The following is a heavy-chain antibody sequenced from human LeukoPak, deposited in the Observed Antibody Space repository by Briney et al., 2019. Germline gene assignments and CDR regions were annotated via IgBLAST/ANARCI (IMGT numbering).Heavy chain of an antibody. Sequence: SETLSLTCTVSGYSISSGYYWGWIRQPPGKGLEWIGNIYHSGSSYYNPSLKSRVTTSVETSKNQFSLRLSSVTAADTAVYYCARATNLRAFDIWGQGTMVTVSS. CDR2: IYHSGSS. D-gene: IGHD1-1*01. CDR3: ARATNLRAFDI. CDR1: GYSISSGYY. J-gene: IGHJ3*02. V-gene: IGHV4-38-2*02.